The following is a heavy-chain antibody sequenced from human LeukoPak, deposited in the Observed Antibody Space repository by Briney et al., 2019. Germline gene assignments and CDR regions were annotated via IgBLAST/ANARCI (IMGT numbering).Heavy chain of an antibody. D-gene: IGHD6-13*01. CDR3: AREGYTSSWYSGYYYFDY. CDR2: INTSGST. CDR1: GGSISSGSYF. Sequence: PSETLSLTCTVSGGSISSGSYFWTWIRQPARKRLEWIGRINTSGSTNCNPSLKSRVTISVDTSKNQFSLKLSSVTAADTAVFFCAREGYTSSWYSGYYYFDYWGQGTLVTVSS. V-gene: IGHV4-61*02. J-gene: IGHJ4*02.